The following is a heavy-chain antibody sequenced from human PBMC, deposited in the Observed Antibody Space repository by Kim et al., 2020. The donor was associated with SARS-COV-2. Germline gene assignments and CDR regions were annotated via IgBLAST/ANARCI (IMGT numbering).Heavy chain of an antibody. J-gene: IGHJ6*02. V-gene: IGHV4-34*01. D-gene: IGHD2-2*02. CDR1: SGSFSGHY. Sequence: SETLSLTCAVYSGSFSGHYWSWIRQPPGKGQEWIGKIHESGSANYNPYLMSRVRISIDVSKNKFSLTLSSVTAAATGFYYCARGRAGVVPAPILGLGPHYAYFIMDVWGHGTTVTVSS. CDR3: ARGRAGVVPAPILGLGPHYAYFIMDV. CDR2: IHESGSA.